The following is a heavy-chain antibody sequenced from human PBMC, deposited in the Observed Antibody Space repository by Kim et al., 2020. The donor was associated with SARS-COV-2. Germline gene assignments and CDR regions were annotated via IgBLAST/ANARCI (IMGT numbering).Heavy chain of an antibody. V-gene: IGHV3-53*01. J-gene: IGHJ6*02. CDR1: GFIVSRNY. CDR3: ARGLVGRSGGYGMDV. D-gene: IGHD2-15*01. CDR2: IYSGGTT. Sequence: GGSLRLSCAASGFIVSRNYMSWVRQAPGKGLEWVSAIYSGGTTYYADSVKGRFTISRDNSKNTLYLQMNSLRAEDTAVYYCARGLVGRSGGYGMDVWGQGTGVTVPS.